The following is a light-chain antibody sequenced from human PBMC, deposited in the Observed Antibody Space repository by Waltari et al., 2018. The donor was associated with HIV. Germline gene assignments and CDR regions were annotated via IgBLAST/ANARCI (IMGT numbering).Light chain of an antibody. J-gene: IGLJ2*01. CDR2: RNN. Sequence: QSVLAQPRSVSGTPGQTVNISCSGSTSNVRTNYVSWYQQVTGVAPKLLIYRNNQRPSGVPDRFSGSKSGTSASLAISGLRTEDEAEYYCAVWDDRLSGRLFGGGTKVTVL. V-gene: IGLV1-47*01. CDR1: TSNVRTNY. CDR3: AVWDDRLSGRL.